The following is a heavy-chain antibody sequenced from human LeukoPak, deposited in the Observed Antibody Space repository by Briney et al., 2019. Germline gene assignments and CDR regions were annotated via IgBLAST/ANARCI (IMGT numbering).Heavy chain of an antibody. V-gene: IGHV3-7*01. CDR3: ARVNSYSYYFDY. CDR2: IKLDGSEN. J-gene: IGHJ4*02. CDR1: GFTFSSYW. Sequence: PGGSLRLSCAASGFTFSSYWMTWVRQAPGKGLEWVANIKLDGSENYYVDSVKGRFIISRDNAKNSLSLQMNSLRAEDTAVYYCARVNSYSYYFDYWGQGTLVTVSS. D-gene: IGHD2/OR15-2a*01.